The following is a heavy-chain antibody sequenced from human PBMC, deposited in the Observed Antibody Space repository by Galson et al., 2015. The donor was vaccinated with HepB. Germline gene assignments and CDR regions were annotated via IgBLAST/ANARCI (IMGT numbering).Heavy chain of an antibody. CDR1: GFTFSSYE. V-gene: IGHV3-48*03. CDR3: ATFYYYYYGMDV. Sequence: SLRLSCAASGFTFSSYEMNWVRQAPGKGLEWVSYISSSGSTIYYADYVKGRFTISRDNAKNSLYLQMNSLRAEDTAVYYCATFYYYYYGMDVWGQGTTVTVSS. CDR2: ISSSGSTI. J-gene: IGHJ6*02.